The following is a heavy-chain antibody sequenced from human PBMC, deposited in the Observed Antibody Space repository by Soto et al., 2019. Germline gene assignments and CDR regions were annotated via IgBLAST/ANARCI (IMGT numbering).Heavy chain of an antibody. CDR1: GGSFSGYY. CDR2: INHSGST. CDR3: ARNRRNYCSSTSCYRPYYFDY. Sequence: QVQLQQWGAGLLKPSETLSLTCAVYGGSFSGYYWSWIRQPPGKGLEWIGEINHSGSTNYNPSLKSRVPISVDTSKNQFSLKLSSVTAADTAVYYCARNRRNYCSSTSCYRPYYFDYWGQGTLVTVSS. J-gene: IGHJ4*02. V-gene: IGHV4-34*01. D-gene: IGHD2-2*01.